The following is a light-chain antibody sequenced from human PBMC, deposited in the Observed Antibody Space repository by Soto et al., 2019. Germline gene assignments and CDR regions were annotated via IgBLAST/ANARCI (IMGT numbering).Light chain of an antibody. CDR3: ASYTTTFSYV. J-gene: IGLJ1*01. CDR2: DVS. V-gene: IGLV2-14*01. Sequence: QSVLTQPASVSGSPGQSITISCTGTSSDVCGYNYVSWYQQHPGKAPKLMIYDVSNRPSGVSNRFSGSKSGNTASLTISGLQAEDEADYYCASYTTTFSYVFGSGTKVTVL. CDR1: SSDVCGYNY.